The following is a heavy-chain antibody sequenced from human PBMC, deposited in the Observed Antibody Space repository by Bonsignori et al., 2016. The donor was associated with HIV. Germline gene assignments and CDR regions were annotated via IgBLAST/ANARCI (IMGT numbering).Heavy chain of an antibody. V-gene: IGHV4-34*01. D-gene: IGHD2-2*02. Sequence: WIRQPPGKGLEWIGEINHSGSTNYNPSLKSRVTISVDTSKNQFSLKLSSVTAADTAVYYCARGPLIVVVPAAIFRNWFDPWGQGTLVTVSS. J-gene: IGHJ5*02. CDR2: INHSGST. CDR3: ARGPLIVVVPAAIFRNWFDP.